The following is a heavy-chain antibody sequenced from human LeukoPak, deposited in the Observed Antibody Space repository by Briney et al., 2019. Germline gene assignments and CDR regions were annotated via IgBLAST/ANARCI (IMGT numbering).Heavy chain of an antibody. V-gene: IGHV1-69*13. CDR1: GGTFSSYA. CDR2: IIPIFGTV. J-gene: IGHJ1*01. Sequence: SVKVSCKASGGTFSSYAISWVRQAPGQGLEWMGGIIPIFGTVNYAQKFQGRVTITADESTSTAYMELSSLRSEDTAVYYCATPGKIVATTGAEYFQHWGQGTLVTVSS. D-gene: IGHD5-12*01. CDR3: ATPGKIVATTGAEYFQH.